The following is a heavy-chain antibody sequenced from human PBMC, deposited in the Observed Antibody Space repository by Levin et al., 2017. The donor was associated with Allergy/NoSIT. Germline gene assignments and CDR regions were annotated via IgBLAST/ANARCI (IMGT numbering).Heavy chain of an antibody. CDR1: GFTFSSYG. J-gene: IGHJ4*02. CDR3: AATAPAGYYGSGQDY. D-gene: IGHD3-10*01. V-gene: IGHV3-30*03. Sequence: GGSLRLSCAASGFTFSSYGMHWVRQAPGKGLEWVAVISYDGSNKYYADSVKGRFTISRDNSKNTLYLQMNSLRAEDTAVYYCAATAPAGYYGSGQDYWGQGTLVTVSS. CDR2: ISYDGSNK.